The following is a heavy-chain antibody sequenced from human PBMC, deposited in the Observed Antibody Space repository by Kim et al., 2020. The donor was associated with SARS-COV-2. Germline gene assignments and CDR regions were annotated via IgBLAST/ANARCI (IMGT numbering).Heavy chain of an antibody. Sequence: SETLSLTCTVSGGSISSSSYYWGWIRQPPGKGLEWIGSIYYSGSTYYNPSLKSRVTISVDTSKNQFSLKLSSVTAADTAVYYCARRTGIRYYYGSGSPFDYWGQGTLVTVSS. V-gene: IGHV4-39*01. J-gene: IGHJ4*02. CDR3: ARRTGIRYYYGSGSPFDY. CDR1: GGSISSSSYY. CDR2: IYYSGST. D-gene: IGHD3-10*01.